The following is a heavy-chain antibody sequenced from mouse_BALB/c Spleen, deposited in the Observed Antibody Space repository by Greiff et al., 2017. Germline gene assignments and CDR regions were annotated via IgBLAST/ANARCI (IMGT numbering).Heavy chain of an antibody. V-gene: IGHV5-6-5*01. CDR2: ISSGGST. CDR3: ARGRHYYGSSHWYFDV. J-gene: IGHJ1*01. D-gene: IGHD1-1*01. Sequence: EVKLQESGGGLVKPGGSLKLSCAASGFTFSSYAMSWVRQTPEKRLEWVASISSGGSTYYPDSVKGRFTISRDNARNILYLQMSSLRSEDTAMYYCARGRHYYGSSHWYFDVWGAGTTVTVSS. CDR1: GFTFSSYA.